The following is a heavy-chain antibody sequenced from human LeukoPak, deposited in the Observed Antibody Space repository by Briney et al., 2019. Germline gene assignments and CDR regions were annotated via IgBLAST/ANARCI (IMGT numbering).Heavy chain of an antibody. CDR2: INHSGST. Sequence: SETLSLTCAVYGGSFSGYYWSWIRQPPGKGLEWIGEINHSGSTNYNPSIKSRVTISVDTSKNQFSLKLSSVTAADTAVYYCARGLGDDFWSGYYNGYYYMDVWGKGTTVTVSS. CDR3: ARGLGDDFWSGYYNGYYYMDV. J-gene: IGHJ6*03. V-gene: IGHV4-34*01. CDR1: GGSFSGYY. D-gene: IGHD3-3*01.